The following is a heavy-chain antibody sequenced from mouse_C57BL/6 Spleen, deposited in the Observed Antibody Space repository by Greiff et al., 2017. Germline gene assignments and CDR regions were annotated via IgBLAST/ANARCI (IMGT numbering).Heavy chain of an antibody. J-gene: IGHJ2*01. D-gene: IGHD1-1*01. CDR3: EREGHIYYSSSSFYYFGC. CDR2: IYTGDGDT. CDR1: GYAFSSYW. V-gene: IGHV1-80*01. Sequence: QVQLTQSGAALVKPGASVKISCKASGYAFSSYWMNWVKQRPGKGLEWIGQIYTGDGDTNYNGKFKGKTTLTADKSTSTADKQLSSLTSEDCAVFFCEREGHIYYSSSSFYYFGCWGQGTTLTVAS.